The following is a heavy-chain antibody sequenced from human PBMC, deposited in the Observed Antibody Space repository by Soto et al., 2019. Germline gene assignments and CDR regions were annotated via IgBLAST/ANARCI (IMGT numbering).Heavy chain of an antibody. CDR3: AKGILSATIGPYAMDV. CDR1: GFAFSSYA. V-gene: IGHV3-30*18. Sequence: GGSLRLSCEASGFAFSSYAMHWVRQAPGKGLEWVGVISYDGNYIYYADSVKGRFTISRDNSKNTLYVQVNSLRPEDTAVYYCAKGILSATIGPYAMDVWGQGTTVTVS. J-gene: IGHJ6*02. D-gene: IGHD3-16*01. CDR2: ISYDGNYI.